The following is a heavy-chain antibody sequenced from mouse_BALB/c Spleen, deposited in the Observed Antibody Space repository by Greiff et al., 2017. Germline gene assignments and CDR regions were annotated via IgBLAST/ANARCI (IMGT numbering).Heavy chain of an antibody. CDR3: ARRGYADAMDY. Sequence: EVKLQESGPELVKPGASVKIPCKASGYTFTDYNMDWVKQSHGKSLEWIGDINPNNGGTIYNQKFKGKATLTVDKSSSTAYMELRSLTSEDTAVYYCARRGYADAMDYWGQGTSVTVSS. CDR2: INPNNGGT. J-gene: IGHJ4*01. D-gene: IGHD2-10*02. V-gene: IGHV1-18*01. CDR1: GYTFTDYN.